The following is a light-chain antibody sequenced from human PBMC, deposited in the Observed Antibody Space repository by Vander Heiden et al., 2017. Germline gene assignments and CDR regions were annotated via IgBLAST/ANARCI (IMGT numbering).Light chain of an antibody. CDR3: RQDANLPPLT. Sequence: DIQMTQSPSSLSASVGDRVTITCQASQDITNYLNWYQQKPGKAPKLLIYDASSLETGVPSRFSGSGYGTDFAFTITSRQPEDIATYYCRQDANLPPLTFGGGTKVEIK. J-gene: IGKJ4*01. CDR1: QDITNY. V-gene: IGKV1-33*01. CDR2: DAS.